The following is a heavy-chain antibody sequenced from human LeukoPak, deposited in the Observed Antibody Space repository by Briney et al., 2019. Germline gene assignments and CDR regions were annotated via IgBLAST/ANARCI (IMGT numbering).Heavy chain of an antibody. J-gene: IGHJ5*02. Sequence: SVKVSCKASGGTFSSYAISWVRQAPGQGLEWMGGIIPIFGTANYAQKFQGRVTITADESTSTAYMELSSLRSEDTAVYYCARGYDFWSGYSFPNWFDPWGQGTLVTVSS. CDR3: ARGYDFWSGYSFPNWFDP. CDR2: IIPIFGTA. V-gene: IGHV1-69*01. D-gene: IGHD3-3*01. CDR1: GGTFSSYA.